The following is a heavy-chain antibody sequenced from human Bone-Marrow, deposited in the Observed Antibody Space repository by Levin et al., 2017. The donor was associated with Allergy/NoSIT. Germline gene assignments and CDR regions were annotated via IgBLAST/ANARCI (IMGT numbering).Heavy chain of an antibody. J-gene: IGHJ4*02. V-gene: IGHV3-7*04. D-gene: IGHD5-12*01. CDR1: GFTFSDYW. CDR3: ARDLSLGGFIDY. CDR2: IRQDGSEK. Sequence: PGGSLRLSCAASGFTFSDYWMTWVRQAPGKGLEWLGNIRQDGSEKHYVDSVEGRFSISRDNAKTSLYLQMNGLRADDTAEYFCARDLSLGGFIDYWGQGILVTVSS.